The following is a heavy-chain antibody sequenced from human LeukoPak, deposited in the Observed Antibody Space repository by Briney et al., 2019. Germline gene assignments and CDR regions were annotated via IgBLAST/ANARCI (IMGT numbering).Heavy chain of an antibody. Sequence: GGSLRLSRAPSGFPFASYSMNWVRQAPGKGLEWVSSISGDSTYMYNAGSVKGRFTISRDNAQASLYLQMIILIHDDTAVYYCARVSGRLERQSDLDYWGQGTLVIVSS. D-gene: IGHD1-1*01. J-gene: IGHJ4*02. CDR2: ISGDSTYM. CDR1: GFPFASYS. V-gene: IGHV3-21*01. CDR3: ARVSGRLERQSDLDY.